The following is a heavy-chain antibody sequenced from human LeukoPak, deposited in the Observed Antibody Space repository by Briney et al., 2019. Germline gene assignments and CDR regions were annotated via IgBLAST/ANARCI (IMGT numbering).Heavy chain of an antibody. D-gene: IGHD6-13*01. CDR1: GGSISSYY. V-gene: IGHV4-59*01. J-gene: IGHJ3*02. Sequence: SETLSLTCTVSGGSISSYYWSWIRQPPGKGLEWIGYIYYSGSTNYNPSLKSRVTISVDTSKNQFSLKLSSVTAADTAVYYCARTKRNMIAAARLAFDIWGQGTMVTVSS. CDR3: ARTKRNMIAAARLAFDI. CDR2: IYYSGST.